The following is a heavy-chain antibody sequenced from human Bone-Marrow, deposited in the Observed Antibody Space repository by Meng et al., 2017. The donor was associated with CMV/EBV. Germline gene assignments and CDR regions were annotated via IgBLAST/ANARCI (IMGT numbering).Heavy chain of an antibody. Sequence: QVQLQESGPGLVKPSQTLSLTCTVSGGSVSSGSYYWSWIRQPPGKGLEWIGYIYYSGSTNYNPSLKSRVTISVDTSKNQFSLKLSSVTAADTAVYYCARVTIGYYYDSSGYYHFDYWGQGTLVTVSS. V-gene: IGHV4-61*01. D-gene: IGHD3-22*01. CDR3: ARVTIGYYYDSSGYYHFDY. CDR2: IYYSGST. J-gene: IGHJ4*02. CDR1: GGSVSSGSYY.